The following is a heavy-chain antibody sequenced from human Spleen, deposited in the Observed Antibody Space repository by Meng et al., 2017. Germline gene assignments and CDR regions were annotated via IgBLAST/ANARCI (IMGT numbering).Heavy chain of an antibody. V-gene: IGHV4-61*01. D-gene: IGHD2-8*02. J-gene: IGHJ6*02. CDR3: ARSAGSVEYYYYYYGVDV. CDR1: GGSISSSSYY. Sequence: SETLSLTCTVSGGSISSSSYYWSWIRQPPGKGLEWIGYIYYSGSTNYNPSLKSRVTISVDTSKNQFSLKLSSVTTADTAVYYCARSAGSVEYYYYYYGVDVWGQGTTVTVSS. CDR2: IYYSGST.